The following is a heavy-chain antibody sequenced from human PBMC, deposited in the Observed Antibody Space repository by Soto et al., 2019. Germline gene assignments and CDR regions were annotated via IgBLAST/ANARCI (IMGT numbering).Heavy chain of an antibody. CDR2: IYYSGST. CDR3: AREDTWTGGFDS. J-gene: IGHJ4*02. Sequence: PSETLSLTCTVSGGSISSYYWTWIRQPPGKGLEWIGNIYYSGSTNYNPSLKSRVTTSLDTSKNQFSLKLRSVTAADTAVYYCAREDTWTGGFDSWGQGTXVTVSS. V-gene: IGHV4-59*01. D-gene: IGHD1-1*01. CDR1: GGSISSYY.